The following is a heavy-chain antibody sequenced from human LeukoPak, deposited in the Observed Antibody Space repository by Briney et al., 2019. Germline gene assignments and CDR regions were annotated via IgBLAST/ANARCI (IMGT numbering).Heavy chain of an antibody. CDR2: IKQDGSEK. J-gene: IGHJ4*02. CDR1: GFTFSSYW. CDR3: ARVPAGKGRYGGPDY. V-gene: IGHV3-7*03. Sequence: GGSLRLSCAASGFTFSSYWMSWVRQAPGKGLEWVANIKQDGSEKYYVDSVKGRFTISRDNAKNSLYLQMNSLRAEDTAVYYCARVPAGKGRYGGPDYWGQGTLITVSS. D-gene: IGHD3-16*01.